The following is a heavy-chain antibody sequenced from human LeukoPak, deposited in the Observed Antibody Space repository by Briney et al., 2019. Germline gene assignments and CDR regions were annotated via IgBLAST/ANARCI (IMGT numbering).Heavy chain of an antibody. V-gene: IGHV4-61*02. J-gene: IGHJ4*02. CDR3: ARGLLVRYGPYYFDY. CDR2: IYTSGST. Sequence: PSETLSLTCTVSGGSISSGSYYWSWIRQPAGKGLEWIGRIYTSGSTNYNPSLKSRVTISVDTSKNQFSLKLSSVTAADTAVYYCARGLLVRYGPYYFDYWGQGTLVTVSS. D-gene: IGHD5-18*01. CDR1: GGSISSGSYY.